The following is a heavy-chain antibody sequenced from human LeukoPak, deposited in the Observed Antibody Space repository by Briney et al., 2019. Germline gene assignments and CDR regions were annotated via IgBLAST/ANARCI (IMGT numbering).Heavy chain of an antibody. Sequence: GRSLRLSRAASGFTFSSYGMHWVRQAPGKGLEWVAVIWYDGSNKYYADSVKGRFTISRDNSKNTLYLQMNSLRAEDTAVYYCARDQDERAAFDIWGQGTMVTVSS. V-gene: IGHV3-33*01. J-gene: IGHJ3*02. CDR1: GFTFSSYG. CDR3: ARDQDERAAFDI. CDR2: IWYDGSNK. D-gene: IGHD1-1*01.